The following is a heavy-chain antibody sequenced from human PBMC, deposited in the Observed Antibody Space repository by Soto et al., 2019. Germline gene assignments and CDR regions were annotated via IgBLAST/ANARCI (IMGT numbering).Heavy chain of an antibody. CDR1: GFTFSSYA. CDR2: ISSNGGST. V-gene: IGHV3-64*01. J-gene: IGHJ6*03. D-gene: IGHD1-1*01. Sequence: PGGSLRLSCAASGFTFSSYAMHWVRQAPGKGLEYVSAISSNGGSTYYANSVKGRFTISRDNSKNTLYLQMGSLRAEDMAVYYCARVGRSSAGLEYYYYYMDVWGKGNTVTVSS. CDR3: ARVGRSSAGLEYYYYYMDV.